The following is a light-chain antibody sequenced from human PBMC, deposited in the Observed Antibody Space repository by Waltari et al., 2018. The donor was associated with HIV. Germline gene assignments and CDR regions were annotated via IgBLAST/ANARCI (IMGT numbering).Light chain of an antibody. CDR2: DAS. V-gene: IGKV3-11*01. J-gene: IGKJ4*01. CDR1: QNINTH. Sequence: EVVLQSPATLSLSPGETATLSCRASQNINTHLAWYQQRPGQAPRLRIFDASKRATGIPAKFHGSGSGTDFTLTITNLQPEDFAVYYCQQRTSWPPRLTFGGGSKVEIK. CDR3: QQRTSWPPRLT.